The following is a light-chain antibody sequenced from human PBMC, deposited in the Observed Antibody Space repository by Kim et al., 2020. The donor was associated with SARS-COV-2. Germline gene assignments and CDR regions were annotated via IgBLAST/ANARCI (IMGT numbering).Light chain of an antibody. J-gene: IGKJ3*01. CDR3: MQGTHWPFT. V-gene: IGKV2-28*01. CDR2: LAS. Sequence: SISCTSSQSLLHSNGYNYLDWYLQKAGQSPQLLIYLASKRPSGVPDRFSGSASGTEFTLKISRVEAEDVGVYYCMQGTHWPFTFGPGTKVDIK. CDR1: QSLLHSNGYNY.